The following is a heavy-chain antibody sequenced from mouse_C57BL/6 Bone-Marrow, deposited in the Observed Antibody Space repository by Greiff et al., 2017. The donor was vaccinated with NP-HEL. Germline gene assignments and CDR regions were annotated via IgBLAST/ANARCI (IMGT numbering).Heavy chain of an antibody. D-gene: IGHD1-1*01. CDR1: GYTFTDYY. V-gene: IGHV1-26*01. CDR3: AIITTGGATCDY. Sequence: EVQLQQSGPELVKPGASVKISCKASGYTFTDYYMNWVKQSHGKSLEWIGDINPNNGGTSYNQKFKGKATLTVDKSSSTAYMELRSLTSEDSAVYYCAIITTGGATCDYWGQGTTLTVSS. CDR2: INPNNGGT. J-gene: IGHJ2*01.